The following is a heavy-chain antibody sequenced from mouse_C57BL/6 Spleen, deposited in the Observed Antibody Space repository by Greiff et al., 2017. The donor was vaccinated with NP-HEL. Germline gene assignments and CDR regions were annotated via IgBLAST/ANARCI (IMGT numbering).Heavy chain of an antibody. Sequence: VQLQQSGAELVRPGASVTLSCKASGYTFTDYEIHWVKQTPVHGLEWIGAIDPETGGTAYNQKFKGKAILTADKSSSTAYMELRSLTSEDSAVYYCTRSYDGYYYFDYWGQGTTLTVSS. D-gene: IGHD2-3*01. V-gene: IGHV1-15*01. CDR1: GYTFTDYE. J-gene: IGHJ2*01. CDR2: IDPETGGT. CDR3: TRSYDGYYYFDY.